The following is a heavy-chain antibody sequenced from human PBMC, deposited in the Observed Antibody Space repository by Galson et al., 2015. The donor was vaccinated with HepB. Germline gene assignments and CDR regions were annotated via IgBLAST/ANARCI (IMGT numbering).Heavy chain of an antibody. D-gene: IGHD2-15*01. J-gene: IGHJ3*02. CDR1: GFTFSSYG. CDR3: ASWDIVVVVAASDAFDI. CDR2: IRYDGSNK. Sequence: SLRLSCAASGFTFSSYGMHWVRQAPGKGLEWVAFIRYDGSNKYYAGSVKGRFTISRDNSKNTLYLQMNSLRAEDTAVYYCASWDIVVVVAASDAFDIWGQGTMVTVSS. V-gene: IGHV3-30*02.